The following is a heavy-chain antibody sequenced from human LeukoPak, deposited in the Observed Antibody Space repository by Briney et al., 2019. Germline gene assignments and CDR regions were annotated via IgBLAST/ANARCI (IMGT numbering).Heavy chain of an antibody. J-gene: IGHJ4*02. CDR2: ISTSGSTI. V-gene: IGHV3-48*03. CDR3: ASKYSSSWDGDY. Sequence: PGGSLRLSCAASGFTFSSYEMNWVRQVPGKGLEWVSYISTSGSTIYYADSVKGRFTISRDNAKKSLYLQMNSLRAEDTAVYYCASKYSSSWDGDYWGQGTLVTVSS. D-gene: IGHD6-13*01. CDR1: GFTFSSYE.